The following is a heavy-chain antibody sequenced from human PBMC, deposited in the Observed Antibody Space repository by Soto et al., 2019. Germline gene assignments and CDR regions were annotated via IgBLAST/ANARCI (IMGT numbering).Heavy chain of an antibody. CDR2: IIPIVGTA. D-gene: IGHD3-16*02. Sequence: SVKVSCKASGCTYSSYAISWVRQARGQGLEWMGGIIPIVGTANYAQKFQGRVTITADESTSTAYMELSSLRSEDTAVYYCGRPPQPVRLGELSQALYSDYGMDVWGTGPRVPASS. CDR3: GRPPQPVRLGELSQALYSDYGMDV. V-gene: IGHV1-69*13. J-gene: IGHJ6*04. CDR1: GCTYSSYA.